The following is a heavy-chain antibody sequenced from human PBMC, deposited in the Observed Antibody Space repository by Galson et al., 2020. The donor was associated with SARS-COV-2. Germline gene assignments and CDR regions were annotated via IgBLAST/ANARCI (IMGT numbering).Heavy chain of an antibody. D-gene: IGHD2-8*02. CDR2: ISAYNGDT. J-gene: IGHJ6*02. CDR3: AREGTVYGMDV. CDR1: GYTFTNYA. Sequence: GESLKISCRASGYTFTNYAISWVRQAPGQGLEWMGWISAYNGDTNYAQKFKGRVSMTTDTSTRTAFMDLTSLRSDDTTVYYCAREGTVYGMDVWGQGTTVTVSS. V-gene: IGHV1-18*01.